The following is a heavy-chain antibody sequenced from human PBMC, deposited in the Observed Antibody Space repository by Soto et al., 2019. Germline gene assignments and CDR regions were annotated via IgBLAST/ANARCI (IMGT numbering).Heavy chain of an antibody. D-gene: IGHD5-12*01. V-gene: IGHV5-51*01. CDR2: IHPGDSDT. J-gene: IGHJ6*02. CDR3: ARHGYSGYELYGMDV. CDR1: GYSFPTYW. Sequence: PGESLKISCKGSGYSFPTYWIDWVRQTPGKGLEWMGIIHPGDSDTRYSPSFQGQVTISADKSISTAYLQWSSLKASDTAIYYCARHGYSGYELYGMDVWGQGTTVTVSS.